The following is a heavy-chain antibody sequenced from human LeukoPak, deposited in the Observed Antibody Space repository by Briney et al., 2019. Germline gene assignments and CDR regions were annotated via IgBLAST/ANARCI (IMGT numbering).Heavy chain of an antibody. CDR3: ARVPGIAVAGSYYYGTDV. CDR2: ICTSGST. Sequence: KPSETLSLTCTVSGGSISSYYWSWIRQPAGKGLEWIGRICTSGSTNYNPSLKSRVTMSVDTSKNQFSLKLSSVTAADTAVYYCARVPGIAVAGSYYYGTDVWGQGTTVTVSS. D-gene: IGHD6-19*01. CDR1: GGSISSYY. V-gene: IGHV4-4*07. J-gene: IGHJ6*02.